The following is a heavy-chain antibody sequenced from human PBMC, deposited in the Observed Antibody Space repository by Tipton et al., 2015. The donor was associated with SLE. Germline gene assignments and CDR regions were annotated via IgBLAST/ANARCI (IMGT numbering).Heavy chain of an antibody. J-gene: IGHJ2*01. Sequence: TLSLTCTVSGGSISSSSYYWGWIRQPPGKGLEWIGSIYYSGSTNYNPSLKSRVTISVDTSKNQFSLKLSSVTAADTAVYYCARVAAVVGGRYFDLWGRGTLVTVSS. V-gene: IGHV4-39*07. CDR3: ARVAAVVGGRYFDL. CDR2: IYYSGST. D-gene: IGHD6-19*01. CDR1: GGSISSSSYY.